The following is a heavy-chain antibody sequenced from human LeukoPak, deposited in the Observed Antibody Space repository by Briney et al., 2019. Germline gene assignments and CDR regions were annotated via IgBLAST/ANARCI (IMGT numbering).Heavy chain of an antibody. CDR3: ASFYCSGGSCYQYFSYYYMDV. CDR2: IYYSGST. CDR1: GGSISSSSYY. Sequence: SETLSLTCTVSGGSISSSSYYWGWIRQPPGKGLEWIGSIYYSGSTYYNPSLQSRVTISVDTSKNQFSLKLNSVTAADTAVYCASFYCSGGSCYQYFSYYYMDVWGKGTTVTISS. J-gene: IGHJ6*03. D-gene: IGHD2-15*01. V-gene: IGHV4-39*01.